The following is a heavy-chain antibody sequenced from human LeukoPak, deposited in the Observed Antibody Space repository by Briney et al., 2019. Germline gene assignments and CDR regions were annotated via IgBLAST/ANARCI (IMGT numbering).Heavy chain of an antibody. D-gene: IGHD5-18*01. CDR3: ARGSNVDTSMVTPFDY. CDR2: MNPNSGGA. CDR1: GYTFTGYY. J-gene: IGHJ4*02. V-gene: IGHV1-2*02. Sequence: ASVKVSCKPSGYTFTGYYIHWVRQAPGQGLEWMGWMNPNSGGATYARQFQGRVTMTRDTSINTAYIEVSRLRSDDTAVYYCARGSNVDTSMVTPFDYWGRGTLVTVSS.